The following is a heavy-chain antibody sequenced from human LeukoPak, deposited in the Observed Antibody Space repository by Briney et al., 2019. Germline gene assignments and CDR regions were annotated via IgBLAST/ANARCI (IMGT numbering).Heavy chain of an antibody. CDR3: ARESNYGSGSPIFDY. CDR2: IYYSGST. V-gene: IGHV4-59*01. J-gene: IGHJ4*02. CDR1: GGSISSYY. Sequence: KSSETLSLTCTVSGGSISSYYWSWIRQPPGKGLEWIGYIYYSGSTNYNPSLKSRVTISVDTSKNQFSLKLSSVTAADTAVYYCARESNYGSGSPIFDYWGQGTLVTVSS. D-gene: IGHD3-10*01.